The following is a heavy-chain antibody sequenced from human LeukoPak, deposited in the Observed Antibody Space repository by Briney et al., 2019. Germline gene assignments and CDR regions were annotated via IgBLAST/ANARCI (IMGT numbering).Heavy chain of an antibody. CDR3: ARDPRIAGTTAYYFDY. CDR2: INTYDGHT. D-gene: IGHD1-7*01. V-gene: IGHV1-18*01. CDR1: GYSFSSYG. Sequence: ASVKVSCKASGYSFSSYGFSWVRQAPGQGLEWMGWINTYDGHTNYTQTLQGRVTMTTDTSTSTAYMELRNLRPDDTAVYFCARDPRIAGTTAYYFDYWGQGTLVTVSS. J-gene: IGHJ4*02.